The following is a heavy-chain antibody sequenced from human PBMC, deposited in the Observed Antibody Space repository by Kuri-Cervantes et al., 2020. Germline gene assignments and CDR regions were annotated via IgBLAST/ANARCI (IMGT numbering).Heavy chain of an antibody. Sequence: ASVKVSCKASGYTFTGYYMHWVRQAPGQGLEWMGWINPNSGGTNYAQKFQGRVTMTRDTSISTAYMELRSLRSDDTAVYYCARDGLVGATMWAPDLFDYWGQGTLVTVSS. D-gene: IGHD1-26*01. J-gene: IGHJ4*02. V-gene: IGHV1-2*02. CDR3: ARDGLVGATMWAPDLFDY. CDR1: GYTFTGYY. CDR2: INPNSGGT.